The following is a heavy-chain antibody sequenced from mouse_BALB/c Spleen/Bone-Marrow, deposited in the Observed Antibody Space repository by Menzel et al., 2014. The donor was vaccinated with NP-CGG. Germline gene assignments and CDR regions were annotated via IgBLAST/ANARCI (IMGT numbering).Heavy chain of an antibody. J-gene: IGHJ4*01. CDR2: IYNNDGST. CDR1: GFTFSTYY. V-gene: IGHV5-6-2*01. Sequence: EVQVVGSGGRLVKVGESLKLSCAASGFTFSTYYMSWVRQTPEKRLELVAAIYNNDGSTYYPDTVKGRFAISRDNAKNTLYLQMSSLKSEDTALYYCARRAFYALDYWCQGTSVTVSS. CDR3: ARRAFYALDY.